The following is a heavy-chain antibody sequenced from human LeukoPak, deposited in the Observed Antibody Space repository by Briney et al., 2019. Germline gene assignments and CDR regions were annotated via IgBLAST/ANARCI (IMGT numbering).Heavy chain of an antibody. Sequence: SVKVSCKASGGTFSSYAISWVRQAPGQGLEWMGGIIPIFGTANYAQRFQGRVTITADESTSTAYMELSSLRSEDTAVYYCAREGEYCSSTSCFGPNWFDPWGQGTLVTVSS. V-gene: IGHV1-69*13. CDR2: IIPIFGTA. J-gene: IGHJ5*02. CDR1: GGTFSSYA. CDR3: AREGEYCSSTSCFGPNWFDP. D-gene: IGHD2-2*01.